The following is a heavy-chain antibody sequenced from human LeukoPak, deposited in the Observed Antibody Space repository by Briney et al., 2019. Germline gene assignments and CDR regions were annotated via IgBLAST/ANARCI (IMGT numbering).Heavy chain of an antibody. CDR1: GFTFSSYG. Sequence: GGSLRLSCAASGFTFSSYGMHWVRQAPGKGLEWVAVISYDGSNKYYADSVKGRFTISRDNSENTLYLQMNSLRAEDTAVYYCARVRNPYYLDNSAYAFGYWGQGTLVTVSS. V-gene: IGHV3-30*03. D-gene: IGHD3-22*01. CDR3: ARVRNPYYLDNSAYAFGY. J-gene: IGHJ4*02. CDR2: ISYDGSNK.